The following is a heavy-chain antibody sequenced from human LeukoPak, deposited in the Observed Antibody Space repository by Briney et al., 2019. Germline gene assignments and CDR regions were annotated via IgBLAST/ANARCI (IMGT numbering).Heavy chain of an antibody. V-gene: IGHV3-23*01. J-gene: IGHJ4*02. CDR2: ISGSGGST. CDR1: GFTFRDYG. D-gene: IGHD5-12*01. CDR3: AKGAGYSAYAHFDY. Sequence: GSLRLSCEASGFTFRDYGMSWVRQAPGKRLEWVSSISGSGGSTYYADSVKGRFTISRDISKNTLYLQMNSLRAEDTAVYNCAKGAGYSAYAHFDYWGQGTQVTVSS.